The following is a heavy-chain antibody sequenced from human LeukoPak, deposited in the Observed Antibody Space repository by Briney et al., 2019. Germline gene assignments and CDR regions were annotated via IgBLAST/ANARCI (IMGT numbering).Heavy chain of an antibody. CDR1: GFTFSSFS. CDR2: ISSSSSTI. D-gene: IGHD2-2*01. V-gene: IGHV3-48*01. J-gene: IGHJ4*02. Sequence: GGALRLSCAASGFTFSSFSMNGVRQAPGKGLEGVSYISSSSSTIYYADSVKGRFSVSRDNSKNALYLQMNSLRAEDKAVYYCAKEGVGCSSTSCWNNFDYWGQGTLVTVSP. CDR3: AKEGVGCSSTSCWNNFDY.